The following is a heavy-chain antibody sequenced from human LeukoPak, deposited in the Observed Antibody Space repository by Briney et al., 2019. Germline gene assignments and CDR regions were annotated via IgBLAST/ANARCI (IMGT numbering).Heavy chain of an antibody. CDR3: ARSRAAAGFSYWYFDL. CDR1: GGSISSGDYY. J-gene: IGHJ2*01. V-gene: IGHV4-30-4*08. Sequence: PSETLSLTCTVPGGSISSGDYYWSWIRQPPGKGLEWIGYIYYSGSTYYNPSLKSRVTISVDTSKNQFSLKLSSVTAADTAVYYCARSRAAAGFSYWYFDLWGRGTLVTVSS. CDR2: IYYSGST. D-gene: IGHD6-13*01.